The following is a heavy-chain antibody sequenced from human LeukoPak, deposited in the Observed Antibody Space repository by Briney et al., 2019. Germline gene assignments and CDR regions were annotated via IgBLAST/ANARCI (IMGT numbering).Heavy chain of an antibody. V-gene: IGHV1-69*01. J-gene: IGHJ4*02. CDR2: IIPIFGTA. CDR3: ARDQGGRTGAFDY. Sequence: ASVKVSCKASGGTFSSYAISWVRQAPGQGLEWMGGIIPIFGTANHAQKFQGRVTITADESTSTAYMELSSLRSEDTAVYYCARDQGGRTGAFDYWGQGTLVTVSS. D-gene: IGHD7-27*01. CDR1: GGTFSSYA.